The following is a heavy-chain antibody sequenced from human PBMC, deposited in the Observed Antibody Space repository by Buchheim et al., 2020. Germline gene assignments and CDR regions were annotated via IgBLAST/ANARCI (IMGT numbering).Heavy chain of an antibody. CDR3: AKEGAYSSSWYRYYYYGMDV. D-gene: IGHD6-13*01. CDR1: GFTFSSYG. Sequence: QVQLVESGGGVVQPGRSLRLSCAASGFTFSSYGMHWVRQAPGKGLEWVAVISYDGSNKYYADSVKGRFTISRDNSKNTLYLQMNSLRAEDTAVYYCAKEGAYSSSWYRYYYYGMDVWGQGTT. J-gene: IGHJ6*02. CDR2: ISYDGSNK. V-gene: IGHV3-30*18.